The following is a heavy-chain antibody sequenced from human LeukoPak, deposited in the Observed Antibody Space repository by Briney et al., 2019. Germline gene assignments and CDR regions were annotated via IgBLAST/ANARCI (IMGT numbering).Heavy chain of an antibody. CDR3: ARDHSIAAAGSPPSYDFDY. D-gene: IGHD6-13*01. CDR1: GGSFSGYY. Sequence: SETLSLTCAVYGGSFSGYYWSWIRQPPGKGLEWIGEINHSGSTNYNPSLKSRVTISVDTSKNQFSLKLSSVTAADTAVYYCARDHSIAAAGSPPSYDFDYWGQGTLVTVSS. CDR2: INHSGST. V-gene: IGHV4-34*01. J-gene: IGHJ4*02.